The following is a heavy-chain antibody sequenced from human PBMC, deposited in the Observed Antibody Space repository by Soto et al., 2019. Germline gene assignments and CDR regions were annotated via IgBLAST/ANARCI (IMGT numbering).Heavy chain of an antibody. J-gene: IGHJ4*02. D-gene: IGHD3-9*01. V-gene: IGHV3-7*01. Sequence: PGGSLRLSCAASGFTFSRYWMSWVRQAPGKGLEWVANIKQDGSEKYYVDSVKGRFTISRDNAKNSLYLQMNSLRAEDTAVYYCARSNHVLRYFDWLFPTDFDYWGQGTLVTVSS. CDR3: ARSNHVLRYFDWLFPTDFDY. CDR1: GFTFSRYW. CDR2: IKQDGSEK.